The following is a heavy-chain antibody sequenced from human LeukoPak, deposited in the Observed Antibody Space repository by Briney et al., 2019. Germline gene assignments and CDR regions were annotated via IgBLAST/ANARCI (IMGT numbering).Heavy chain of an antibody. CDR3: AREGDGYKGVYAFDI. J-gene: IGHJ3*02. Sequence: PGGSLRLSCGASGFTFSTYAMTWVRQAPGKGLEWVSSISSTSSYMSYADSTKGRFTISRDDAKNSLYLQMNTLRAEDAAVYYCAREGDGYKGVYAFDIWGQGTLVTVSS. CDR2: ISSTSSYM. CDR1: GFTFSTYA. D-gene: IGHD5-24*01. V-gene: IGHV3-21*01.